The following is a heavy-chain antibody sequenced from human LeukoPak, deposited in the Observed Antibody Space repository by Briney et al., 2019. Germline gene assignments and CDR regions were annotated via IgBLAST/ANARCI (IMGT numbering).Heavy chain of an antibody. J-gene: IGHJ4*02. D-gene: IGHD5-24*01. CDR3: AREWATTDY. Sequence: GGSLSLPFPPSGFTFISNAMPWVGQAPGRGLEYVSAISSNGGSTYYANSVKGRFTISRDNSKNTLYLQMGSLRAEDMAVYYCAREWATTDYWGQGTLVTVSS. CDR1: GFTFISNA. CDR2: ISSNGGST. V-gene: IGHV3-64*01.